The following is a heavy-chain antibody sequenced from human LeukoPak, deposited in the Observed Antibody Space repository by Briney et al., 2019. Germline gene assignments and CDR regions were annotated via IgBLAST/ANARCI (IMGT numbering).Heavy chain of an antibody. CDR3: ARSEGDYCSGGSCFSYY. D-gene: IGHD2-15*01. Sequence: GGSLRLSCAASGFTFSSYSMNWVRQAPGKGLEWVSSISSSSSYIYYADSVKGRFTISRDNAKNSLYLQMNSLRAEDTAVYYCARSEGDYCSGGSCFSYYWGQGTLVTVSP. J-gene: IGHJ4*02. V-gene: IGHV3-21*01. CDR1: GFTFSSYS. CDR2: ISSSSSYI.